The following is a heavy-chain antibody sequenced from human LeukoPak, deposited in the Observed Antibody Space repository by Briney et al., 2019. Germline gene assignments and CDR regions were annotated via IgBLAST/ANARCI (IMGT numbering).Heavy chain of an antibody. Sequence: TLSLTCTVSGGSISSGTYYWTWIRQPAGKGLEWIGRIYTTGSTNYNPSLKSRVTMSTDTSKNQFSLKLSSVTAADTAVYYCARVTTGGYYNCWGQGTLVTASS. CDR2: IYTTGST. CDR3: ARVTTGGYYNC. D-gene: IGHD3-22*01. J-gene: IGHJ4*02. V-gene: IGHV4-61*02. CDR1: GGSISSGTYY.